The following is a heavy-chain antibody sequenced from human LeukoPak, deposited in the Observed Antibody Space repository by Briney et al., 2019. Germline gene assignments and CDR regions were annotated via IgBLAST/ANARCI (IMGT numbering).Heavy chain of an antibody. J-gene: IGHJ4*02. V-gene: IGHV4-4*07. Sequence: PSETLSLTCTVSGGSISSYYWSWLRQPAGEGLEWIGRIYTSGSTNYNPSLKSRVTMSVDTSKNQFSLKLSSVTAADTAVYYRARNRDGYNSFDYWGQGTLVTVSS. CDR2: IYTSGST. D-gene: IGHD5-24*01. CDR1: GGSISSYY. CDR3: ARNRDGYNSFDY.